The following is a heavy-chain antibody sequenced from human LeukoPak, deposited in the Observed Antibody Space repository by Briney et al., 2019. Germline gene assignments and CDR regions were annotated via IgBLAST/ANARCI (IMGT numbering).Heavy chain of an antibody. D-gene: IGHD3-9*01. J-gene: IGHJ6*02. Sequence: RASVKVSCKASGYTFTGYYMHWVRQAPGQGLEWMGWINPNSGGTNYAQKFQGRVTMTRDTSISTAYMELSRLRSDDTAVYYCARDGDDDDILTSPRYYYYGTDVWGQGTTVTVSS. CDR3: ARDGDDDDILTSPRYYYYGTDV. CDR1: GYTFTGYY. CDR2: INPNSGGT. V-gene: IGHV1-2*02.